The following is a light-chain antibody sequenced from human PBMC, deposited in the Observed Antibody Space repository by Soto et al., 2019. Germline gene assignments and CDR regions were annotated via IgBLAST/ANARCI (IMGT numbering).Light chain of an antibody. CDR1: QSVSSN. CDR3: QQYNNWPPGVT. V-gene: IGKV3-15*01. Sequence: EIVMTQSPATLSVSPGERATLSCRASQSVSSNLAWYQQKPGQAPRLLIYGASTGATGIPARFSGSGSGTEFTLTISSLQSEDVAVYYCQQYNNWPPGVTFGPGTKVDIK. CDR2: GAS. J-gene: IGKJ3*01.